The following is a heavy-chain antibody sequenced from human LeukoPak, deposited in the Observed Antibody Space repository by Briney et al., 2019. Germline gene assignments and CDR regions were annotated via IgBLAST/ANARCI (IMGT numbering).Heavy chain of an antibody. CDR3: AKDAKPYYYDSSGYYYAGAFDI. CDR2: MRGSGGST. Sequence: GGSLRLSCAASGFTFSSYAMSWVRQAPGKGLEWVSAMRGSGGSTYYADSVKGRFTISRDNSENTLHLQMNSLRAEDTAVYYCAKDAKPYYYDSSGYYYAGAFDIWGQGTMVTVSS. V-gene: IGHV3-23*01. CDR1: GFTFSSYA. J-gene: IGHJ3*02. D-gene: IGHD3-22*01.